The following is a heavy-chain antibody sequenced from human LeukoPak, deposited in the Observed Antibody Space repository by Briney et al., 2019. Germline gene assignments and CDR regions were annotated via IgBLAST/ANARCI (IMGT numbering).Heavy chain of an antibody. CDR1: GGSISSGGYY. D-gene: IGHD2-8*01. CDR3: ARIGYCTNGVCYWGPWEDAFDI. Sequence: SETLSLTCTVSGGSISSGGYYWSWIRQHPGKGLEWIGYIYYSGSTYYNPSLKSRVTISVDTSKNQFSLKLSSVTAADTAVYYCARIGYCTNGVCYWGPWEDAFDIWGQGTMVTVSS. V-gene: IGHV4-31*03. J-gene: IGHJ3*02. CDR2: IYYSGST.